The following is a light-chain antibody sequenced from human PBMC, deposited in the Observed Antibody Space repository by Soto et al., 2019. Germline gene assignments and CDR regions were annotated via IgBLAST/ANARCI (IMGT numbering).Light chain of an antibody. Sequence: QSALTQPASVSGSPGQSITISCTGSSSDVAGYNFVSWYQQHSGKAPKLIIYEVSNRPSGISNRFSGSKSGYTASLTISGLQAEDEADYYCSSYSTSGTPYVFGLGTKVTVL. V-gene: IGLV2-14*01. CDR1: SSDVAGYNF. CDR2: EVS. CDR3: SSYSTSGTPYV. J-gene: IGLJ1*01.